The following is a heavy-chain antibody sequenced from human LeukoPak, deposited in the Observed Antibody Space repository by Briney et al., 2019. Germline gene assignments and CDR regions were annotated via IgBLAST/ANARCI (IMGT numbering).Heavy chain of an antibody. CDR2: INHSGST. V-gene: IGHV4-34*01. CDR1: GGSFSGYY. J-gene: IGHJ4*02. CDR3: ARGDYVWGSYRAFDY. Sequence: PSETLSLTCAVYGGSFSGYYWSWIRQPPGKGLEWIGEINHSGSTNYNPSLKSRVTISVDTSKNQFSLKLSSVTAADTAVYYCARGDYVWGSYRAFDYWGQGTLVTVSS. D-gene: IGHD3-16*02.